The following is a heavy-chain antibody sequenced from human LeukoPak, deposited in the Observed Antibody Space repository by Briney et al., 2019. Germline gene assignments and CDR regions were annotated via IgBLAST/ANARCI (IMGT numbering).Heavy chain of an antibody. CDR3: ARRTDAVDDAFDI. CDR1: GGNFNNYA. CDR2: IIPALDRA. V-gene: IGHV1-69*04. D-gene: IGHD3/OR15-3a*01. J-gene: IGHJ3*02. Sequence: SVKVSCKASGGNFNNYAVNWVRQAPGQGLHWMGRIIPALDRANYAHNFEGRLTMTADKSTRTAYMELRSLRSEDTAMYFCARRTDAVDDAFDIWGQGTMLTVSS.